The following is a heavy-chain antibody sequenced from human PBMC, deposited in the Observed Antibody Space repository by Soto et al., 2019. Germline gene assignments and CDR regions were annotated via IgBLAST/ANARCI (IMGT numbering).Heavy chain of an antibody. CDR3: ASGWFGELTEAPYYYYYGMDV. CDR1: GGTFSSYA. Sequence: ASVKVSCKASGGTFSSYAISWVRQAPGQGLEWMGGIVPIFGTANYAQKFQGRVTITADESTSTAYMELSSLRSEDTAVYYCASGWFGELTEAPYYYYYGMDVWGQGTTVTVSS. CDR2: IVPIFGTA. D-gene: IGHD3-10*01. J-gene: IGHJ6*02. V-gene: IGHV1-69*13.